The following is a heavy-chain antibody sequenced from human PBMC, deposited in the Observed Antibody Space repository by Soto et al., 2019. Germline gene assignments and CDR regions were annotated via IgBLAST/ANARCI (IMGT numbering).Heavy chain of an antibody. V-gene: IGHV3-9*01. CDR1: GFTFDDYA. D-gene: IGHD2-15*01. J-gene: IGHJ6*03. Sequence: EVQLVESGGGLVQPGRSLRLSCAASGFTFDDYAMHWVRQAPGKGLERVSGISWNSGSIGYADSVKGRFTISRDNAKNSLYLQMNSLRAEDTALYYCAKDGLPDYYYYMDVWGKGTTVTVSS. CDR3: AKDGLPDYYYYMDV. CDR2: ISWNSGSI.